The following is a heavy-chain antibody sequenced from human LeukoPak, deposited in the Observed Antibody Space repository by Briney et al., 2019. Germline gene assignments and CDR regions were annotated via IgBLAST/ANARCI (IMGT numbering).Heavy chain of an antibody. CDR3: ARLRGYSYGSD. D-gene: IGHD5-18*01. CDR1: GGSISSYY. CDR2: IYYSGST. J-gene: IGHJ4*02. Sequence: SETLSLTCTVSGGSISSYYGSWIRQPPGKGLEWIGYIYYSGSTSYNPSLKSRVTISIDTSKNQFSLKLSSVTAADTAVYYCARLRGYSYGSDWGQGTLVTVSS. V-gene: IGHV4-59*08.